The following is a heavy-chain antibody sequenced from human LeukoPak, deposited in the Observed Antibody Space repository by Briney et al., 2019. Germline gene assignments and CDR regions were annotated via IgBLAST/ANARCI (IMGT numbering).Heavy chain of an antibody. D-gene: IGHD6-19*01. V-gene: IGHV4-39*07. CDR1: GGSISSSSYY. CDR2: FYCSGST. Sequence: SETLSLTCTVSGGSISSSSYYWGWIRQPPGKGLEWIGNFYCSGSTYYNPSLKSRVTISVDTSKNQFSLKLSSVTAADTAMYYCASSSGWFGDWFDPWGQGTLVTVSS. J-gene: IGHJ5*02. CDR3: ASSSGWFGDWFDP.